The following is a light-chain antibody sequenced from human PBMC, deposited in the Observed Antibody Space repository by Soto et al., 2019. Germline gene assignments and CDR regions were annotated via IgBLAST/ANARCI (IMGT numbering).Light chain of an antibody. V-gene: IGLV1-40*01. Sequence: QSVLTQPPSVSGAAGQRVTISCTGSSSNIGSGYNVHWYQQLPGTAPKLLIYGNSNRPSGVPDRFSGSKSGTSASLAITGLQAEDEADYYCQSYDSSLSGGVFGGGTTLAVL. CDR1: SSNIGSGYN. J-gene: IGLJ3*02. CDR2: GNS. CDR3: QSYDSSLSGGV.